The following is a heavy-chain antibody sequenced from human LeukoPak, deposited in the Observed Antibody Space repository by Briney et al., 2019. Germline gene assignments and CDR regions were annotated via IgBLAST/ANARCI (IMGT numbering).Heavy chain of an antibody. CDR2: IKSKTDGASI. J-gene: IGHJ5*02. V-gene: IGHV3-15*07. D-gene: IGHD2-2*01. CDR1: GLIFKDAW. Sequence: GGSLRLSCAASGLIFKDAWMTWVRQAPGRGLEWVGRIKSKTDGASIDYAAPVKGRFTISRDDSKNTLYLQMNSLKTEDTAVYYCTTGGSDTPTDIVVVPAAPTWGQGTLVTVSS. CDR3: TTGGSDTPTDIVVVPAAPT.